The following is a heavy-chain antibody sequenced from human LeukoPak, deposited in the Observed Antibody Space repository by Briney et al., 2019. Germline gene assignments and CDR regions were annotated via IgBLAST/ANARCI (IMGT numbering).Heavy chain of an antibody. D-gene: IGHD6-13*01. CDR3: ARDPTARIAAAGTSDY. V-gene: IGHV3-21*01. Sequence: GGPRLSCAASGFAFISFGMNWVRQAPGKGLGWVSSIGSTTSYIYYADSVRGRFTISRDNAKNSLYLQMNSLRAEETAVYYCARDPTARIAAAGTSDYWCQGALVTVSS. CDR2: IGSTTSYI. CDR1: GFAFISFG. J-gene: IGHJ4*02.